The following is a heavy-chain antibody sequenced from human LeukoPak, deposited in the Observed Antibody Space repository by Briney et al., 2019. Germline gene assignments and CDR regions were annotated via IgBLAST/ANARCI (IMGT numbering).Heavy chain of an antibody. V-gene: IGHV1-46*01. D-gene: IGHD6-13*01. CDR1: GYTFTSYH. CDR2: INPSGGGS. CDR3: ARGSSSSWSYLDY. Sequence: GASVKVSCKASGYTFTSYHMHWVRQAPGQGLEWMGIINPSGGGSSSPQKFQGRVTMTRDTSTSTVYMELHSLRSEDTAVYYCARGSSSSWSYLDYWGQGTLVTVSS. J-gene: IGHJ4*02.